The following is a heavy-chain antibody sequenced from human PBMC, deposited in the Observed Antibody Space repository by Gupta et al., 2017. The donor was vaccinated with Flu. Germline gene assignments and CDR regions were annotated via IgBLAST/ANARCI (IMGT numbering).Heavy chain of an antibody. CDR2: IIPIFGTA. J-gene: IGHJ4*02. D-gene: IGHD6-13*01. V-gene: IGHV1-69*01. Sequence: QAPGQGLEWMGGIIPIFGTANYAQKFQGRVTITADESTSTAYMELSSLRSEDTAVYYCARGGEAAGHNYIDYWGQGTLVTVSS. CDR3: ARGGEAAGHNYIDY.